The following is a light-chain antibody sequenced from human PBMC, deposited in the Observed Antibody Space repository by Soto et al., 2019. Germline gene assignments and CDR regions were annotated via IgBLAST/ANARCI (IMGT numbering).Light chain of an antibody. V-gene: IGKV3-20*01. CDR2: AAS. CDR3: QQYGDSPLT. J-gene: IGKJ3*01. Sequence: DIVLTQSPATLSLSPGDRATLSCRASQTVGSSYLAWYQQKPGQAPRLLIYAASTRDTAVPDRFTGSGSGTDFALTISRLEPEDFAVYYCQQYGDSPLTFGPGTKVDLK. CDR1: QTVGSSY.